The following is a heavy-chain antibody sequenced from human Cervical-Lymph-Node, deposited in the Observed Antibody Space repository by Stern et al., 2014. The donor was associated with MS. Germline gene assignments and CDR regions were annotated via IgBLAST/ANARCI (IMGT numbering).Heavy chain of an antibody. CDR2: VNLNDGTT. Sequence: QVQLRQSGAEVKKPGASVKLSCKASGFTFSTYHMHWVRQAPGQRLAWVGLVNLNDGTTDYAQEFQGRITMTRDTSTSTLYMELSSLRSEDTALYYCAREGVATPIHLKAFDLWGQGTMITVSS. D-gene: IGHD4-23*01. J-gene: IGHJ3*01. V-gene: IGHV1-46*01. CDR3: AREGVATPIHLKAFDL. CDR1: GFTFSTYH.